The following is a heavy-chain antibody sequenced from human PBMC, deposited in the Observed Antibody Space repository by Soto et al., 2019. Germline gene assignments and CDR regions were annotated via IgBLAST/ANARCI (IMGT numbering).Heavy chain of an antibody. Sequence: SETLSVTCTVSGGSISSYYWSWIRQPPGKGLEWIGYIYYSGSTNYNPSLKSRVTISVDTSKNQFSLKLSSVTAADTAVYYCARALAARFDSWGQGTRVTVSS. CDR3: ARALAARFDS. V-gene: IGHV4-59*12. J-gene: IGHJ5*01. CDR1: GGSISSYY. CDR2: IYYSGST. D-gene: IGHD6-6*01.